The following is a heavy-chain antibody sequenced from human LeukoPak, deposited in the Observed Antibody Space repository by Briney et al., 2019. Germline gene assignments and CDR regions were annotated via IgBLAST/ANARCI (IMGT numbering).Heavy chain of an antibody. J-gene: IGHJ4*02. CDR1: GFTFSSYW. CDR2: ISYDGSNK. Sequence: GGSLRLSCAASGFTFSSYWMHWVRQAPGKGLEWVAVISYDGSNKYYADSVKGRFTISRDNSKNTLYLQMNSLRAEDTAVYYCLTPIYSSGANTFDYWGQGTPVTVSS. CDR3: LTPIYSSGANTFDY. D-gene: IGHD3-22*01. V-gene: IGHV3-30-3*01.